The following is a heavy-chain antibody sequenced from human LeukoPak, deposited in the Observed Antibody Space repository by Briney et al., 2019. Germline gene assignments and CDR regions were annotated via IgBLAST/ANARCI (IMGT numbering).Heavy chain of an antibody. V-gene: IGHV1-3*01. CDR2: INAGNGNT. Sequence: ASVKVSCKASGYTFTSYVMYWVRQAPGQRLEWMGWINAGNGNTEYSQKFQGRLTIIRDTSASTGYMELSSLRSEDTAVYYCASLIPLNIVVVPAALGDYHDYWGQGTLVTVSS. CDR1: GYTFTSYV. CDR3: ASLIPLNIVVVPAALGDYHDY. J-gene: IGHJ4*02. D-gene: IGHD2-2*01.